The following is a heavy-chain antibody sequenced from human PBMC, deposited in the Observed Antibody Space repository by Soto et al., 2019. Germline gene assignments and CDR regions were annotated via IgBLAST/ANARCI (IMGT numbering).Heavy chain of an antibody. Sequence: QVQLQESGPRLVKPSQTLSLTCTVSGGSISTTGYYWSWIRQRPDRGLEWIGYICYSGTTYYNPSLESRVSISVDTSNKQFSLNLRSVTAADTAVYYCARNAYRNSPAYYFDFWGQGTLVTVSS. J-gene: IGHJ4*02. CDR3: ARNAYRNSPAYYFDF. D-gene: IGHD2-21*01. CDR2: ICYSGTT. CDR1: GGSISTTGYY. V-gene: IGHV4-31*03.